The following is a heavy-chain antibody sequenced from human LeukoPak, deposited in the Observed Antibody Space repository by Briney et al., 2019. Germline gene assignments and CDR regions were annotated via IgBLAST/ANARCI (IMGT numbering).Heavy chain of an antibody. J-gene: IGHJ6*04. CDR3: ARLGAVAVMDV. Sequence: GGSLRLSCAASGFTFSSYSMNWVRQAPGKGLEWVSYISSSSSTIYYAGSVKGRFTISRDNAKNSLYLQMNSLRAEDTAVYYCARLGAVAVMDVWGKGTTVTVSS. CDR1: GFTFSSYS. D-gene: IGHD6-19*01. CDR2: ISSSSSTI. V-gene: IGHV3-48*01.